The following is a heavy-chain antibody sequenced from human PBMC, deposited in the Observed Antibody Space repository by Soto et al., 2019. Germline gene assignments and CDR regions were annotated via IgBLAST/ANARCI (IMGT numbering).Heavy chain of an antibody. J-gene: IGHJ3*02. Sequence: EVQLVESGGGLVQPGGSLRLACAASGFSFSTYDMHWFRQATGKGLEWVSAIGKAGDTHYLDSVKGRFTISRDNGRSSFFLQMNSLRAGDTAVYYCARDPSGWGLDIWGQGTMVTVS. CDR1: GFSFSTYD. D-gene: IGHD6-19*01. CDR3: ARDPSGWGLDI. CDR2: IGKAGDT. V-gene: IGHV3-13*01.